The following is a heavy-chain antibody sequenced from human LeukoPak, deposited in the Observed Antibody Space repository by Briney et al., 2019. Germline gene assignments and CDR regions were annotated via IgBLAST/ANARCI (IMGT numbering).Heavy chain of an antibody. CDR1: GGSISSYY. CDR2: IYYSGST. Sequence: PSETLSLTCTVSGGSISSYYWSWIRQPPGKGLEWIGYIYYSGSTNYNPSLKSRVTMSVDTSKNQFSLKLSSVTAADTAVYYCARDSMIVVVDDAFDIWGQGTMVTVSS. J-gene: IGHJ3*02. V-gene: IGHV4-59*12. D-gene: IGHD3-22*01. CDR3: ARDSMIVVVDDAFDI.